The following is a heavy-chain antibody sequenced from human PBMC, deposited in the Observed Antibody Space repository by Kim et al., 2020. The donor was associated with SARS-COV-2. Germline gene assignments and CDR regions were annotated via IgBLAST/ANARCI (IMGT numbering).Heavy chain of an antibody. CDR2: ISGPNNYI. D-gene: IGHD1-1*01. CDR3: ARSLYGNWFFDL. CDR1: GFTFSSYS. V-gene: IGHV3-21*06. Sequence: GGSLRLSCAASGFTFSSYSMNWVRQAPGKGLQWVSYISGPNNYIYSADSVKGRFTISRDTAKNLLYLQMNGLRAEDTAVYYCARSLYGNWFFDLWGRGTLVTVSS. J-gene: IGHJ2*01.